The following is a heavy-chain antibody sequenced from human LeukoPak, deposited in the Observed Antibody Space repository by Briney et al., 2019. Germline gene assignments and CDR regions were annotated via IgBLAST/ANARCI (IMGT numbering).Heavy chain of an antibody. Sequence: GGSLRLSCAASGFTFDDYAMHWVRQAPGKGLEWVSGISWNSGSIGYADSVKGRFTISRDNAKNSLYLQMNSLRAEDIALDYCANDMAPGVATTWGAFDIWGQGTMVTVSS. V-gene: IGHV3-9*03. CDR3: ANDMAPGVATTWGAFDI. CDR2: ISWNSGSI. CDR1: GFTFDDYA. D-gene: IGHD3-3*01. J-gene: IGHJ3*02.